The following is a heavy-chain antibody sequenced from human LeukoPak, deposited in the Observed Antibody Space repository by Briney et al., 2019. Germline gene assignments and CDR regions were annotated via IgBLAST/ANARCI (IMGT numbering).Heavy chain of an antibody. D-gene: IGHD6-19*01. Sequence: SETLSLTCTVSGGSLSSQYWRWLRQPPGKGMEWIAYIHDIGRTNYNPFLKSRLTRSADTSKNQFSLKLSSVTAADTAVYYCARVAGRYDYWGQGTLVTVS. CDR2: IHDIGRT. J-gene: IGHJ4*02. CDR3: ARVAGRYDY. CDR1: GGSLSSQY. V-gene: IGHV4-59*11.